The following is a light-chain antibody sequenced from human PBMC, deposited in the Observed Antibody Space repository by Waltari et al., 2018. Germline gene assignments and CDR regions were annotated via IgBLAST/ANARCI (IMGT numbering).Light chain of an antibody. CDR2: DVS. Sequence: QSALTQPASVSGSPGQSITISCAGSGTDIGYSDYVSWYQQYPDHVPKLLIYDVSQRPSGISTRFSGSKSGNTAFLTICGLQADDEADYYCSAHASTRHVGFGGGTKVTVL. J-gene: IGLJ2*01. CDR3: SAHASTRHVG. CDR1: GTDIGYSDY. V-gene: IGLV2-14*03.